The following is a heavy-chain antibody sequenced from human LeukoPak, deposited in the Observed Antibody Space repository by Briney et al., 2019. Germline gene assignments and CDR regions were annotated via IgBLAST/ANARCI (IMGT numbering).Heavy chain of an antibody. J-gene: IGHJ5*01. D-gene: IGHD6-19*01. Sequence: PSETLSLTCTVSGGSVSSGSYYWTWIRQPPGKGLEWIGYIYHGSATYNPSLESRVTLSMDTSKNQYSPKMTSVTAADTAVYYCAREGGRQWLVSGALDSWGQGTLVTVSS. V-gene: IGHV4-61*01. CDR2: IYHGSA. CDR3: AREGGRQWLVSGALDS. CDR1: GGSVSSGSYY.